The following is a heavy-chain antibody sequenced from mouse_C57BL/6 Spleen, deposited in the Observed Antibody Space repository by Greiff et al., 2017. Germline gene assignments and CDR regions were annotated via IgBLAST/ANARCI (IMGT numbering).Heavy chain of an antibody. V-gene: IGHV1-50*01. Sequence: VQLQQPGAELVKPGASVKLSCKASGYTFTSYWMQWVKQRPGQGLEWIGEIDPSDSYTNYNQKFKGKATLTVDTSSSTAYMQLSSLTSEDSAVYYCARREGGYYYGSSYEGAYWGQGTLVTVSA. D-gene: IGHD1-1*01. CDR1: GYTFTSYW. CDR2: IDPSDSYT. J-gene: IGHJ3*01. CDR3: ARREGGYYYGSSYEGAY.